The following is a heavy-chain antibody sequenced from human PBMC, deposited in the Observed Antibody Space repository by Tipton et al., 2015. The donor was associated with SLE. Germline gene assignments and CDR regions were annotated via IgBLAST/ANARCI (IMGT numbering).Heavy chain of an antibody. CDR2: TYYRSKWYN. D-gene: IGHD4-17*01. V-gene: IGHV6-1*01. CDR1: GDSVSCNSAA. Sequence: GLVKPSETLSLTCAISGDSVSCNSAAWNWIRQSPSRGLEWLGRTYYRSKWYNEYAESVKSRITINPDTSKNQFSLKLRSVTAADTAVYYCANGGYYGDSRGIDYWGQGTLVSFSS. CDR3: ANGGYYGDSRGIDY. J-gene: IGHJ4*02.